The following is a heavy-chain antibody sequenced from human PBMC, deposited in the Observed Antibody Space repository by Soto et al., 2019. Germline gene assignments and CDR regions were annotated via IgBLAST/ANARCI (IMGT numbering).Heavy chain of an antibody. V-gene: IGHV3-33*01. CDR1: GFTFSSYG. Sequence: GGSLRLSCAASGFTFSSYGMHWVRQAPGKGLEWVAIVWYDGSNKYYADSVKGRFTISRDNSKNTLYLQMNSLRAEDTAVYYCARPPLWDYWGQGTLVTSPQ. CDR3: ARPPLWDY. D-gene: IGHD2-21*01. J-gene: IGHJ4*01. CDR2: VWYDGSNK.